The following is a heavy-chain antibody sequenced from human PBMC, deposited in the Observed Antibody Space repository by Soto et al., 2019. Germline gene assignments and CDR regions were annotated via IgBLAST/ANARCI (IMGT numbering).Heavy chain of an antibody. CDR2: ISVSGVTT. J-gene: IGHJ6*02. Sequence: GGSLRLSCAASGFTFSSYAMSWVRQAPGKGLEWVSTISVSGVTTYYADSVKGRFTISRDNSKNTLYLQMNSLRAGDTAVYYCAKFGATSSWYSYGMDVWGQGTTVTVSS. CDR3: AKFGATSSWYSYGMDV. CDR1: GFTFSSYA. V-gene: IGHV3-23*01. D-gene: IGHD6-13*01.